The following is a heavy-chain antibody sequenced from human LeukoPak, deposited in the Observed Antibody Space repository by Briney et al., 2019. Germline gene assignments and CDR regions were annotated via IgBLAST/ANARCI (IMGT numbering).Heavy chain of an antibody. Sequence: ASVKVSCKASGYTFTNYGINWVRQAPGQGLEWMGWISTYNGNTNYAQRLQGRVTMTTDTSTSTAYMELRSLRSDDTAVYYCARDMDVVLPTASYWGQGTLVTVSS. CDR1: GYTFTNYG. D-gene: IGHD2-2*01. CDR3: ARDMDVVLPTASY. V-gene: IGHV1-18*01. J-gene: IGHJ4*02. CDR2: ISTYNGNT.